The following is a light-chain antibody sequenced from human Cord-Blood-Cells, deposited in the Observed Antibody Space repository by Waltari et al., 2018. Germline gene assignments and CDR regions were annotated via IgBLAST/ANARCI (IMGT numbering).Light chain of an antibody. CDR2: GAS. V-gene: IGKV3-15*01. CDR3: QQYNNWPPLT. Sequence: EIVMTQSPATLSVSPGERATFSCRASQSVSSNLARYQQKPGQAPRLLSYGASTRATGIPARFSGSGSGTEFTLTISSLQSEDFAVYYCQQYNNWPPLTFGGGTKVEIK. CDR1: QSVSSN. J-gene: IGKJ4*01.